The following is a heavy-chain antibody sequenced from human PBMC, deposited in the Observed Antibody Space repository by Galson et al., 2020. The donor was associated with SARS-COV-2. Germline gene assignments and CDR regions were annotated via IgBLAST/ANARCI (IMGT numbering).Heavy chain of an antibody. Sequence: SETLSLTCTVSGGSISGYYWGWIRQPPGKGLEWIGEINHGGNTNYSPSLKSRVTISVDTSKNQYSLKLTSVTAADTAVYYCARGLGEPRQYYYFYMDVWGKGTTVTVSS. CDR3: ARGLGEPRQYYYFYMDV. V-gene: IGHV4-34*01. J-gene: IGHJ6*03. CDR2: INHGGNT. D-gene: IGHD1-26*01. CDR1: GGSISGYY.